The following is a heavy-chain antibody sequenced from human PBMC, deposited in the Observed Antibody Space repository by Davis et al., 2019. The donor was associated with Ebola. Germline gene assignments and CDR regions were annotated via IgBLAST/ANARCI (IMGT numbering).Heavy chain of an antibody. Sequence: AASVKVSCKASGYTFTGYYMHWVRQAPGQGLEWMGWISAYNGNTNYAQKLQGRVTMTTDTSTSTAYMELRSLRSDDTAVYYCAREHYYYDSSGYHNYFDYWGQGTLVTVSS. CDR3: AREHYYYDSSGYHNYFDY. CDR2: ISAYNGNT. D-gene: IGHD3-22*01. J-gene: IGHJ4*02. CDR1: GYTFTGYY. V-gene: IGHV1-18*04.